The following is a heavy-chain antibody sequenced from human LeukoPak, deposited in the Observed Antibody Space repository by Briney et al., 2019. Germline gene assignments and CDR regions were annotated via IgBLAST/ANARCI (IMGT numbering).Heavy chain of an antibody. CDR2: INPNSGGT. Sequence: ASVKVSCKASGYTFTGYYMHWVRQAPGQGLEWMGWINPNSGGTNYAQKFQGRVTMTRDTSISTAYMELSRLRSDDTAVYYCARAPITMARGVIIHNWFDPWGQGTLVTVSS. CDR3: ARAPITMARGVIIHNWFDP. CDR1: GYTFTGYY. V-gene: IGHV1-2*02. D-gene: IGHD3-10*01. J-gene: IGHJ5*02.